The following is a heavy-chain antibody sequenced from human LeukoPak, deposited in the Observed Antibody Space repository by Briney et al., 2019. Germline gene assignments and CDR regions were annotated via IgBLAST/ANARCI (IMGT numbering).Heavy chain of an antibody. V-gene: IGHV3-21*01. CDR1: GFTFSSYS. CDR2: ISSSSSYI. Sequence: GGSLRLSCAASGFTFSSYSMNWVRQAPGKGLEWVSSISSSSSYIYYADSVKGRFTISRDNAKNSLYLQMNSLRAEDTAVYYCARDQLELVENWFDPWGQGTLVTVSS. D-gene: IGHD1-26*01. J-gene: IGHJ5*02. CDR3: ARDQLELVENWFDP.